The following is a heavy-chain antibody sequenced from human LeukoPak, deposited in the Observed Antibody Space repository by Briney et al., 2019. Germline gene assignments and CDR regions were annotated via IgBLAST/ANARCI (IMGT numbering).Heavy chain of an antibody. V-gene: IGHV1-18*01. CDR1: GYTFTSFG. J-gene: IGHJ6*03. CDR3: ARGPPHRDYHYYYMDV. Sequence: GASVKVSCKASGYTFTSFGINWVRQAPGQGLEWMGWISAYNGNINYAQMLQGRVTMTTDTSTSTAYMDLRSLRSDDTAVYYCARGPPHRDYHYYYMDVWGTGTTVTVSS. D-gene: IGHD5-24*01. CDR2: ISAYNGNI.